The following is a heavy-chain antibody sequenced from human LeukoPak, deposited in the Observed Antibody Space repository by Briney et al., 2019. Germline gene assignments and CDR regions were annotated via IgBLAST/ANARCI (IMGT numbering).Heavy chain of an antibody. CDR3: ARGTSGSHKAFDI. V-gene: IGHV4-39*07. Sequence: SETLSLTCTVSGGSISSSSYYWGWIRQPPGKGLEWIGSIYYSGSTYYKPPLKSRVTISVDTSKNQFSLKLTSVTAADTAVYYCARGTSGSHKAFDIWGQGTMVTVSS. J-gene: IGHJ3*02. CDR1: GGSISSSSYY. D-gene: IGHD1-26*01. CDR2: IYYSGST.